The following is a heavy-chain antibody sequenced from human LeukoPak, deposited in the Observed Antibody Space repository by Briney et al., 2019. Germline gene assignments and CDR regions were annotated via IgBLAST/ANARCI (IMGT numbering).Heavy chain of an antibody. CDR2: ISSSSSYI. CDR1: GFTFSSYS. V-gene: IGHV3-21*01. D-gene: IGHD6-19*01. Sequence: GGSLRLSCAASGFTFSSYSMNWVRQAPGKGLEWVSSISSSSSYIYYADSVKGRFTISRDNAKNSLYLQMNSLRAEDTAVYYCARDPDIAVAGTHYWGQGTLVTVSS. CDR3: ARDPDIAVAGTHY. J-gene: IGHJ4*02.